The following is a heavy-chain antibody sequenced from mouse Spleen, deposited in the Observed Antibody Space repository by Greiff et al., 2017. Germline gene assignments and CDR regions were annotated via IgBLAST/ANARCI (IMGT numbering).Heavy chain of an antibody. CDR3: ARRLNSYFDY. CDR1: GFTFSDYG. D-gene: IGHD1-3*01. Sequence: DVKLVESGGGLVKPGGSLKLSCAASGFTFSDYGMHWVRQAPEKGLEWVAYISSGSSTIYYADTVKGRITISRDNAKNTLFLQMTSLRSEDTAMYYCARRLNSYFDYWGQGTTLTVSS. CDR2: ISSGSSTI. V-gene: IGHV5-17*01. J-gene: IGHJ2*01.